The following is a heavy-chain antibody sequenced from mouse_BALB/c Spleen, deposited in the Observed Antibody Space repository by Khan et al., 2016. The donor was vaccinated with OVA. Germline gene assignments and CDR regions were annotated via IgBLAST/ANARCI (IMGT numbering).Heavy chain of an antibody. J-gene: IGHJ4*01. CDR2: IIPSTVYT. CDR3: ARDFHYCGSRGAMDS. Sequence: QFQLQQSGAELATPGASVKMSCKASGYTFTSYTMHWVKQRPGQGLEWIGYIIPSTVYTNYNQKFKDKATLTADKSSSTAYMQLSSLTSEDSAVSYCARDFHYCGSRGAMDSWGQGTTITVSS. CDR1: GYTFTSYT. V-gene: IGHV1-4*01. D-gene: IGHD1-1*01.